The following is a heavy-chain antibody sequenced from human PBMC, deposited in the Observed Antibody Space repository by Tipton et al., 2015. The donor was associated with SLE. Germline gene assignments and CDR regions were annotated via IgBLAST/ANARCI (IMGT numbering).Heavy chain of an antibody. CDR3: ARGVLRPFDY. V-gene: IGHV4-31*03. CDR2: IYYSGST. CDR1: GGSISSGGYY. D-gene: IGHD1-1*01. J-gene: IGHJ4*02. Sequence: TLSLTCTVSGGSISSGGYYWSWIRQHPGKGLEWIGYIYYSGSTNYNPSLKSRVTISVDTSKNQFSLKLSSVTAADTAVYYCARGVLRPFDYWGQGTLVTVSS.